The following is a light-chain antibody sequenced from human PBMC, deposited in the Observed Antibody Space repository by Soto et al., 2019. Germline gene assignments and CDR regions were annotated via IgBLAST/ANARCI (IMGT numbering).Light chain of an antibody. CDR3: SSYTSSSTVV. Sequence: QSALTQPASVSGSPGQSITISCTGTSSDVGGYDYVCWYQQHPGKAPKLIIYDVANRPSGVSIRFSGSKSGNTASLSISGLQAEDEADYYCSSYTSSSTVVFGGGTKLTVL. CDR1: SSDVGGYDY. V-gene: IGLV2-14*01. J-gene: IGLJ2*01. CDR2: DVA.